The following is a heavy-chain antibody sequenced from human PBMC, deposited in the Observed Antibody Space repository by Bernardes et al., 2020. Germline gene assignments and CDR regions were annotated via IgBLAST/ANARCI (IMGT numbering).Heavy chain of an antibody. CDR3: ARVLGYCSGGSCWGWFDP. Sequence: ETLSLTCTVSGGSISSSSYYWGWIRQPPGKGLEWIGSIYYSGSTYYNPSLKSRVTISVDTSKNQFSLKLSSVTAADTAVYYCARVLGYCSGGSCWGWFDPWGQGTLVTVSS. CDR1: GGSISSSSYY. CDR2: IYYSGST. J-gene: IGHJ5*02. D-gene: IGHD2-15*01. V-gene: IGHV4-39*01.